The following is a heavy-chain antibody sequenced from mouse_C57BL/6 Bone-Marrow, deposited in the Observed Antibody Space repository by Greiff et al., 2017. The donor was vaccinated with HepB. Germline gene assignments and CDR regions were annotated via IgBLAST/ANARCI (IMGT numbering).Heavy chain of an antibody. D-gene: IGHD2-4*01. J-gene: IGHJ4*01. CDR1: GFTFSDYG. Sequence: EVKLVESGGGLVQPGGSLKLSCAASGFTFSDYGMAWVRQAPRKGPEWVAFISNLAYSIYYADTVTGRFTISRENAKNTLYLEMSSLRSEDTAMYYCATMIRGYAMDYWGQGTSVTVSS. CDR2: ISNLAYSI. CDR3: ATMIRGYAMDY. V-gene: IGHV5-15*01.